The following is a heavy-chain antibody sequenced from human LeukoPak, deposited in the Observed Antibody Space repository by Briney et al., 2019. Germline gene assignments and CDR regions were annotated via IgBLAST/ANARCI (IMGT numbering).Heavy chain of an antibody. Sequence: ASVKVSCKASGYTFTGYYMHWVRQAPGQGLEWMGWINPNSGGTNYAQKCQGRVTMTRDKSISTAYMELSRLRSDDTAVYYCARVNDHDAFDIWGQGTMVTVSS. CDR3: ARVNDHDAFDI. CDR1: GYTFTGYY. J-gene: IGHJ3*02. D-gene: IGHD1-1*01. V-gene: IGHV1-2*02. CDR2: INPNSGGT.